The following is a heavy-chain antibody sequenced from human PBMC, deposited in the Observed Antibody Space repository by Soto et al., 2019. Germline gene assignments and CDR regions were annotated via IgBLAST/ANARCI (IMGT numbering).Heavy chain of an antibody. CDR2: INHSGST. CDR3: ARALKKDIVVVPAAGELLGNWFXP. Sequence: SETLSLTCAVYGGSFSGYYWSWIRQPPGKGLEWIGEINHSGSTNYNPSLKSRVTISVDTSKNQFSLKLSSVTAADTAVYYCARALKKDIVVVPAAGELLGNWFXPWGQGTLVTVSS. J-gene: IGHJ5*02. CDR1: GGSFSGYY. D-gene: IGHD2-2*01. V-gene: IGHV4-34*01.